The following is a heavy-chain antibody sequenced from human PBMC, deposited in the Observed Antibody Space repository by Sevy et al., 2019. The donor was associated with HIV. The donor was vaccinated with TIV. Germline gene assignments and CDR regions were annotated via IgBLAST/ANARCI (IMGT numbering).Heavy chain of an antibody. CDR1: GGTFRNYD. V-gene: IGHV1-69*13. J-gene: IGHJ5*02. CDR2: IIPMFGTT. D-gene: IGHD4-17*01. CDR3: ARESTDNWFDP. Sequence: ASVKVSCKASGGTFRNYDITWVRQAPGQGLEWMGGIIPMFGTTNYAQKFQGRVTITAVESTSTVYMELRSLTSEDTAVYYCARESTDNWFDPWGQGTLVTVSS.